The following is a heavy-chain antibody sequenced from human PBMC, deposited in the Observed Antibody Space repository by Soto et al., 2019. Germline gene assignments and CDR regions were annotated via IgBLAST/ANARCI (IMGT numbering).Heavy chain of an antibody. CDR1: GYTFTGYY. J-gene: IGHJ5*02. Sequence: ASVKVSCKASGYTFTGYYMHWVRQAPGQGLEWMGWINPNSGGTNYAQKFQGRVTMTRDTSISTAYMELSRLRSDDTAVYYCAREQVAAAGNDWFDPRGQGTLVTVSS. D-gene: IGHD6-13*01. CDR2: INPNSGGT. V-gene: IGHV1-2*02. CDR3: AREQVAAAGNDWFDP.